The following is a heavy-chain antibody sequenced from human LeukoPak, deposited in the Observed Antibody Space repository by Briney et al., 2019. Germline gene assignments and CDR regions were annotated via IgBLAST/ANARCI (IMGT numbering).Heavy chain of an antibody. CDR3: AKIPNSSGPFDY. J-gene: IGHJ4*02. D-gene: IGHD3-22*01. V-gene: IGHV3-30*18. Sequence: GGSLRLSCASSGFTFSSYGMHWVRQPPGKGLEGVAVISYDGSNKYYADSVKGRFNISRDNSKNTLYLHINSLRAEDTAVYYCAKIPNSSGPFDYWGQGTLVTVSS. CDR2: ISYDGSNK. CDR1: GFTFSSYG.